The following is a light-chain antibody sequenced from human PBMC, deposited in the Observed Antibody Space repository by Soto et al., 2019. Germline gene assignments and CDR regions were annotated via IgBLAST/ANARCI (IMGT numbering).Light chain of an antibody. CDR1: QSISSW. CDR2: DAS. Sequence: DIEMCQSASALSGCVGCIVTITCRASQSISSWLAWYQHKPGKPHQLLIYDASNLPDGVPSRFSGSGSGKEFPLTISGLQPDDFASYYCQQYYSSWTFGQGTKGDIK. V-gene: IGKV1-5*01. CDR3: QQYYSSWT. J-gene: IGKJ1*01.